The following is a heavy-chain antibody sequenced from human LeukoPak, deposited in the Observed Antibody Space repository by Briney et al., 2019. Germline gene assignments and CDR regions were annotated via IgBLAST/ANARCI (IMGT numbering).Heavy chain of an antibody. CDR3: ATQGYYDILTGYPYYYYYGMDV. CDR1: GYTFTDYY. Sequence: ASVKVSCKASGYTFTDYYMHWVRQAPGQGLEWMGWINPNSGGTNYAQKFQGRVTMTRDTSISTAYMELSRLRSDDTAVYYCATQGYYDILTGYPYYYYYGMDVWGQGTTVTVSS. J-gene: IGHJ6*02. CDR2: INPNSGGT. D-gene: IGHD3-9*01. V-gene: IGHV1-2*02.